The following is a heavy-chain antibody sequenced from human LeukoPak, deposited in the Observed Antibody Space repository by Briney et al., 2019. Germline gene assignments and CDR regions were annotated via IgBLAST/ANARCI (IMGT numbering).Heavy chain of an antibody. Sequence: SETLSPTCAVYGGSFSGYYWSWIRQPPGKGLEWIGEINHSGSTNYNPSLKSRVTISVDTSKNQFSLELSSVTAADTAVYYCARAPYTYDFWSGYYYYPWGQGTLVTVSS. CDR2: INHSGST. CDR3: ARAPYTYDFWSGYYYYP. CDR1: GGSFSGYY. D-gene: IGHD3-3*01. J-gene: IGHJ5*02. V-gene: IGHV4-34*01.